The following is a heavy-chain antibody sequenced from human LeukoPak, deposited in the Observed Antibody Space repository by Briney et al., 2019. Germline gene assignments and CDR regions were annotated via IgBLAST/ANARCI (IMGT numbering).Heavy chain of an antibody. CDR1: GFTFSTYS. CDR2: ISSSSSNI. Sequence: GGSLRLSCAASGFTFSTYSMNWVRQAPGKGLEWVSSISSSSSNIYYADSVKGRFTISRDNAKNSLYLQMNSLRAEDTAVYYCAKDQDDYVWGSYRNQFDYWGQGTLVTVSS. CDR3: AKDQDDYVWGSYRNQFDY. V-gene: IGHV3-21*01. D-gene: IGHD3-16*02. J-gene: IGHJ4*02.